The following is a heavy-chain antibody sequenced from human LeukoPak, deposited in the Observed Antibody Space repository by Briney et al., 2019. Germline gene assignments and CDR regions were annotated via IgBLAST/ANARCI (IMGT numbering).Heavy chain of an antibody. Sequence: PSETLSLTCAVYGGSFSGCYWSWIRQPPGKGLEWIGEINHSGSTNYNPSLKSRVTISVDTSKNQLSLKLSSVAAADTAVYYCARSTDLHSSSWPYWGQGTLVTVSS. J-gene: IGHJ4*02. CDR1: GGSFSGCY. V-gene: IGHV4-34*01. D-gene: IGHD6-13*01. CDR2: INHSGST. CDR3: ARSTDLHSSSWPY.